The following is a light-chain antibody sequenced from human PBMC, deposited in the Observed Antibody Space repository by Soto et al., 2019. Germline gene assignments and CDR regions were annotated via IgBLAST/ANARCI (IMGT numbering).Light chain of an antibody. CDR1: QSVNNN. CDR3: QQYNNLPPDT. J-gene: IGKJ2*01. V-gene: IGKV3-15*01. Sequence: EMILTQSPASLSVSPGERATLSCRASQSVNNNLAWYQQTPGQAPRLLIYGASTRATGIPVRFRGSGSGTEFTLTISSLQSEDFAVYFCQQYNNLPPDTFGQGTKLEIK. CDR2: GAS.